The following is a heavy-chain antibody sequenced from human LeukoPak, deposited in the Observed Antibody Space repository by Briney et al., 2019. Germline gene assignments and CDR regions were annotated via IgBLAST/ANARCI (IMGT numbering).Heavy chain of an antibody. CDR1: GFTFSSYA. CDR2: ISGSGGST. V-gene: IGHV3-23*01. Sequence: PGGSLRLSCAASGFTFSSYAVSWVRQAPGKGLEWVSAISGSGGSTYYADSVKGRFTISRDNSKNTLYLQMNSLRAEDTAVYYCAQGFLYCYYMDVWGKGTTVTASS. CDR3: AQGFLYCYYMDV. D-gene: IGHD3-10*01. J-gene: IGHJ6*03.